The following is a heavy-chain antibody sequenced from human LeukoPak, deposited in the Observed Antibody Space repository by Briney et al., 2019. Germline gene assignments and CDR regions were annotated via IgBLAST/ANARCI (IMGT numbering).Heavy chain of an antibody. J-gene: IGHJ5*02. CDR3: AREVVPAASGDWFDP. Sequence: PSETLSLTCAVSGGSISSGGYSWSWIRQPPGKGLEWIGYIYYSGSTNYNPSLKSRVTISVDTSKNQFSLKLSSVTAADTAVYYCAREVVPAASGDWFDPWGQGTLVTVSS. V-gene: IGHV4-61*08. D-gene: IGHD2-2*01. CDR2: IYYSGST. CDR1: GGSISSGGYS.